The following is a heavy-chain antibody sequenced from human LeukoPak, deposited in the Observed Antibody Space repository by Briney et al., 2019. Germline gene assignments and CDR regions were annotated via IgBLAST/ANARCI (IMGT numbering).Heavy chain of an antibody. V-gene: IGHV1-2*06. Sequence: ASVKVSCKASGYTFTGYYMHWVRQAPGQGLEWMGRINPNSGGTNYAQKFQGRVTMTRDTSISTAYMELSSLRSEDTAVYYCARGYSGSPQDFDYWGQGTLVTVSS. CDR2: INPNSGGT. D-gene: IGHD1-26*01. CDR1: GYTFTGYY. CDR3: ARGYSGSPQDFDY. J-gene: IGHJ4*02.